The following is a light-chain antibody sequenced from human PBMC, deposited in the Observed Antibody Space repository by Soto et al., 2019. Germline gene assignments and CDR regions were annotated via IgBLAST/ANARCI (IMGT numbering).Light chain of an antibody. CDR3: QQYDSSPWT. Sequence: DIVLTQSPGTLSLSPGERATLSCRASQSVSSNYLAWYQQKPGQAPRLLIYGASSRATGIPDRFSGSGPGTDFTLTISRLEPEDFAVYYCQQYDSSPWTFGQGTKVDIK. CDR2: GAS. J-gene: IGKJ1*01. V-gene: IGKV3-20*01. CDR1: QSVSSNY.